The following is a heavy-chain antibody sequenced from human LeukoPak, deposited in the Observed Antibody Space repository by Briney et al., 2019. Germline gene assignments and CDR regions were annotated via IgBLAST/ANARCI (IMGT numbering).Heavy chain of an antibody. CDR3: AKASGSYSDYYYYYMDV. V-gene: IGHV3-23*01. CDR2: ISGSGGST. D-gene: IGHD1-26*01. CDR1: GFTFSSYA. Sequence: PGGSLRLSCAASGFTFSSYAMSWVRQAPGKGLEWVSAISGSGGSTYYADSVKGRFTISRDNFKNTLYLQMNSLSAEDTAVYYCAKASGSYSDYYYYYMDVWGEGTTVTVSS. J-gene: IGHJ6*03.